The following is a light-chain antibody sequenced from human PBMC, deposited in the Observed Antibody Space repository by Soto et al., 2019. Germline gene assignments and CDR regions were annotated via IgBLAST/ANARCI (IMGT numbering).Light chain of an antibody. V-gene: IGLV2-8*01. Sequence: QSALTQPPSASGSPGQSVTIYCTGTSSDVGGYNYVSWYQQHPGKAPRLMIYQVSKRPSGVPDRFSGSKSGSTASLTDSGLQAEDEADYFSSSYAGSNSYVFRTGSKVTVL. CDR2: QVS. J-gene: IGLJ1*01. CDR1: SSDVGGYNY. CDR3: SSYAGSNSYV.